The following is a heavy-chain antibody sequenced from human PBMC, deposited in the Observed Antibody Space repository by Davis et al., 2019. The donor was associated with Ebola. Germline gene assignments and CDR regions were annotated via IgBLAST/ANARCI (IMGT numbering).Heavy chain of an antibody. V-gene: IGHV3-9*01. Sequence: SLKISCAASGFTFDDYAMHWVRQAPGKGLEWVSGISWNSGSIGYADSVKGRFTISRDNAKNSLYLQMNSLRAEDTALYYCAKSKGLQMNFDYWGQGTLVTVSS. CDR2: ISWNSGSI. J-gene: IGHJ4*02. CDR1: GFTFDDYA. D-gene: IGHD4-11*01. CDR3: AKSKGLQMNFDY.